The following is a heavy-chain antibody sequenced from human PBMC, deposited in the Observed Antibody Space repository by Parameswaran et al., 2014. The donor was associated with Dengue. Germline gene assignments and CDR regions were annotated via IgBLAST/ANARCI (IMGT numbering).Heavy chain of an antibody. CDR1: GGSFSGYY. CDR3: ARHSPGEQQLVRFDY. CDR2: INHSGST. Sequence: ASETLSLTCAVYGGSFSGYYWSWIRQPPGKGLEWIGEINHSGSTNYNPSLKSRVTISVDTSKNQFSLKLSSVTAADTAVYYCARHSPGEQQLVRFDYWGQGTLVTVSS. D-gene: IGHD6-13*01. J-gene: IGHJ4*02. V-gene: IGHV4-34*01.